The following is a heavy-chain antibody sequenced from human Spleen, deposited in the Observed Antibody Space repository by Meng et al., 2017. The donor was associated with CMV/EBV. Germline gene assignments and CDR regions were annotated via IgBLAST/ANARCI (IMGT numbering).Heavy chain of an antibody. Sequence: WVRQAPGQGLEWMGWISAYNGNTHNAQKLQGRVTMTIDTPTTTVYMELKRLRSDDTAVYCCASSAPHRSYYGSGTYDWFFDYWGQGTLVTVSS. V-gene: IGHV1-18*01. J-gene: IGHJ4*02. D-gene: IGHD3-10*01. CDR2: ISAYNGNT. CDR3: ASSAPHRSYYGSGTYDWFFDY.